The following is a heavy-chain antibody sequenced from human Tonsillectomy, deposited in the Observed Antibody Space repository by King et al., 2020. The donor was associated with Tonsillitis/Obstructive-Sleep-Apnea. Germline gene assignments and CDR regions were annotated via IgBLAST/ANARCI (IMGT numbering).Heavy chain of an antibody. CDR2: INPNSGGT. CDR1: GYTFTGYY. CDR3: AREFGQIRPQAENDWFDP. J-gene: IGHJ5*02. Sequence: VQLVQSGAEVKKPGASVKVSCKASGYTFTGYYMHWVRQAPGQGLEWMGRINPNSGGTNYAQKFQGRGTMTRDTSISTAYMELSRLRSDDTAVYYCAREFGQIRPQAENDWFDPWGQGTLVTVSS. V-gene: IGHV1-2*06. D-gene: IGHD3-16*01.